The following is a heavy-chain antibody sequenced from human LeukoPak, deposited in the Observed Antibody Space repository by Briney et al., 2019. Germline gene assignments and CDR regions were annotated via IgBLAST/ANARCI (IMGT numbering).Heavy chain of an antibody. CDR3: ARGPIWGNYGWSYFDY. Sequence: PGGSLRLSCAASGFSFSRYAMHWVRQAPGKGLEWVAAISYDGSNKIYADSVKGRFTMSRDNSKNTLYVETNSLRAEDTAVYYCARGPIWGNYGWSYFDYWGQGTPVTVSS. CDR2: ISYDGSNK. J-gene: IGHJ4*02. V-gene: IGHV3-30-3*01. D-gene: IGHD3-10*01. CDR1: GFSFSRYA.